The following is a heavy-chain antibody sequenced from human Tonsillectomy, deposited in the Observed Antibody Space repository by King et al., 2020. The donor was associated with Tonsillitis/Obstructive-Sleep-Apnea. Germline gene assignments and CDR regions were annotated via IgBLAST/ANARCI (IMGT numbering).Heavy chain of an antibody. D-gene: IGHD5-24*01. CDR3: AKDPERWLQIPDY. Sequence: VQLVESGGGVVQPGRSLRLSCAASGFTFSSYGMHWVRQAPGKGLEGVAVISYDGSNKYYDDSVKGRFTISRDNSKNTLYLQMNSLRAEDTAVYYCAKDPERWLQIPDYWGQGTLVTVSS. V-gene: IGHV3-30*18. CDR1: GFTFSSYG. CDR2: ISYDGSNK. J-gene: IGHJ4*02.